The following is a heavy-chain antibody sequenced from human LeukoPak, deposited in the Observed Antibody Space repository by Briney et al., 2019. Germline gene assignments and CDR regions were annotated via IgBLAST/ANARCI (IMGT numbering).Heavy chain of an antibody. CDR1: GFTFSSYA. D-gene: IGHD3-22*01. V-gene: IGHV3-30-3*01. Sequence: PGGSLRLSCAASGFTFSSYAMHWVRQAPGKGLEWVAVISYDGSNKYYADSVKGLFTISRDNSKNTLYLQMNSLRAEDTAVYYCAREGYDSSGYYYEYYFDYWGHGTLVTVSS. CDR2: ISYDGSNK. J-gene: IGHJ4*01. CDR3: AREGYDSSGYYYEYYFDY.